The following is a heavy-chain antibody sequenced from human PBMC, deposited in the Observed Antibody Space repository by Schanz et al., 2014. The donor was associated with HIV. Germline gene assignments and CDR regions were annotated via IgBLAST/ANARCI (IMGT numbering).Heavy chain of an antibody. D-gene: IGHD6-6*01. CDR2: IIPIFGTA. CDR1: GYTFTGYY. V-gene: IGHV1-69*01. J-gene: IGHJ3*02. Sequence: QVWLVQSGAEVKKPGASVRVSCKASGYTFTGYYMHWVRQAPGQGLEWMGGIIPIFGTANYAQKFQGRVTITADESTSTAYMELRSLRSEDTAVYYCARGLGDSSSSEPFDIWGQGTKVTVSS. CDR3: ARGLGDSSSSEPFDI.